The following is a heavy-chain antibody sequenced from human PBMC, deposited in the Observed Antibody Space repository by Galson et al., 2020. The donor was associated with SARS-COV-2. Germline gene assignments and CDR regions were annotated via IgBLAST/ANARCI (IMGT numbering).Heavy chain of an antibody. J-gene: IGHJ6*02. V-gene: IGHV3-66*01. D-gene: IGHD3-10*01. CDR1: GFTVSSNY. CDR3: ARDLDVRGGMDV. CDR2: IYSGRST. Sequence: TGGSLRLSCAASGFTVSSNYMSWVRQAPGKGLEWVSVIYSGRSTYYADSVKGRFTISRDNSKNTLYLQMNSLRAEDTAVYYCARDLDVRGGMDVWGQGTTVTVSS.